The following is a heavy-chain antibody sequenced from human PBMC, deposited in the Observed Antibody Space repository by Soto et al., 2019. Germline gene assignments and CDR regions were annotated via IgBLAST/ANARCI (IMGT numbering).Heavy chain of an antibody. V-gene: IGHV4-34*01. D-gene: IGHD2-8*01. Sequence: PSETLSLTCAVYGGSFSGYYWSWIRQPPGKGLEWIGEINHSGSTNYNPSLKSRVTISVDTSKNQFSLKLSSVTAADTAVYYCARDVLMVYAIPSYFDYWGQGTLVTVSS. J-gene: IGHJ4*02. CDR1: GGSFSGYY. CDR3: ARDVLMVYAIPSYFDY. CDR2: INHSGST.